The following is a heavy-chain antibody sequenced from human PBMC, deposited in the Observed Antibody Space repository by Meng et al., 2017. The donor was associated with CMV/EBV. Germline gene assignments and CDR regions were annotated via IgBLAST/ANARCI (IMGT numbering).Heavy chain of an antibody. CDR1: GGTFSSYA. J-gene: IGHJ5*02. D-gene: IGHD2-2*01. CDR2: IIPILGIA. Sequence: SVKVSCKASGGTFSSYAISWVRQAPGQGLEWMGGIIPILGIANYAQKFQGRVTITADKSTSTAYMELSSLRSEDTAVYYCARFQLPGPHNWFDPWGQGTPVTVSS. CDR3: ARFQLPGPHNWFDP. V-gene: IGHV1-69*10.